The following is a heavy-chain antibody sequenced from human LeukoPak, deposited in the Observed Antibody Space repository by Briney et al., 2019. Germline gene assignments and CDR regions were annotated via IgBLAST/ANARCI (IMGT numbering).Heavy chain of an antibody. D-gene: IGHD1-26*01. CDR2: ISGGGEGT. CDR3: AKATGSYPSNPFDY. CDR1: GFSFSNYA. Sequence: GGSLRLSCAASGFSFSNYAMNWVRQAPGKGLEWVSGISGGGEGTFYADSVKGRFTISRDISKSTLFLQMNSLRVEDTAVYYCAKATGSYPSNPFDYWGQGTLVTVSS. V-gene: IGHV3-23*01. J-gene: IGHJ4*02.